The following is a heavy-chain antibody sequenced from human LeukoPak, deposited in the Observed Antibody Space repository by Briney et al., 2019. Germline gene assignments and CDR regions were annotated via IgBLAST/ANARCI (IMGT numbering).Heavy chain of an antibody. CDR2: IYTSGST. Sequence: SQTLSLTCTVSGGSISSGSYYWSWIRQPAGKGLEWIGRIYTSGSTNYNPSLKSRVTISVDTSKNQFSLKLSSMTAADTAVYYCAGDLTTVTTSSVYWYFDLWGRGTLVTVSS. J-gene: IGHJ2*01. CDR1: GGSISSGSYY. V-gene: IGHV4-61*02. CDR3: AGDLTTVTTSSVYWYFDL. D-gene: IGHD4-17*01.